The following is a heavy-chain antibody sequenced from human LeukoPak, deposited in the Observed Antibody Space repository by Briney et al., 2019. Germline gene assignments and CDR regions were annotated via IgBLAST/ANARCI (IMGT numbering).Heavy chain of an antibody. CDR1: GFTFSRLG. Sequence: PGTSLRLSCAASGFTFSRLGMQWVRQAPGKGLEWVAVIHNDGTQGQYGDSVKGRFTISKDNSQSTLYLQMNNLRDDDTADYYCAKEGDEFRGYLDVWGKGTTVTVSS. CDR2: IHNDGTQG. J-gene: IGHJ6*03. D-gene: IGHD2-21*02. CDR3: AKEGDEFRGYLDV. V-gene: IGHV3-33*06.